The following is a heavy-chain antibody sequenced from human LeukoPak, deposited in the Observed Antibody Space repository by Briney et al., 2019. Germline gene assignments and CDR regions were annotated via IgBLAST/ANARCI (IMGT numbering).Heavy chain of an antibody. Sequence: GGSLRLSCAASGFTFSSYAMHWVRQAPGKGLEWVAVISYDGSNKYYADSVKGRFTISRDNSKNTVYLQMNSLRAEDTALYYCAKDGSLWFGERGDAFDIWGQGTMVTVSS. CDR3: AKDGSLWFGERGDAFDI. CDR2: ISYDGSNK. J-gene: IGHJ3*02. CDR1: GFTFSSYA. V-gene: IGHV3-30-3*01. D-gene: IGHD3-10*01.